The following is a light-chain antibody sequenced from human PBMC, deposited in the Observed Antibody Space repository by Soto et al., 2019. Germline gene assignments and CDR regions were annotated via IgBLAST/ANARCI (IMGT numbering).Light chain of an antibody. CDR2: GAS. J-gene: IGKJ1*01. V-gene: IGKV3-20*01. CDR1: QSVSSSY. CDR3: QQYGSSSSWT. Sequence: EIVLTQSPGTLSLSPGEGATLSCRASQSVSSSYLAWYQQKPGQAPRLLIYGASTRATGIPDRVSGSGSETDFTLTITRLEPEDFAVYYCQQYGSSSSWTFGQGTKVEIK.